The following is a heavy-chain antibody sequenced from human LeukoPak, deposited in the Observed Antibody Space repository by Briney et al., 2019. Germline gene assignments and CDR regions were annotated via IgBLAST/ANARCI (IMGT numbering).Heavy chain of an antibody. V-gene: IGHV3-20*04. CDR2: INWSGGST. J-gene: IGHJ4*02. D-gene: IGHD3-10*01. Sequence: GGSLRLSCTASGFAFDEHGMSWLRQVPGKGLEWVSGINWSGGSTGYADPLRGRFTISRDNAKNSLYLQMDSLRAEDTALYYCARAPITNPFYFDYWGQGTLVTVSS. CDR3: ARAPITNPFYFDY. CDR1: GFAFDEHG.